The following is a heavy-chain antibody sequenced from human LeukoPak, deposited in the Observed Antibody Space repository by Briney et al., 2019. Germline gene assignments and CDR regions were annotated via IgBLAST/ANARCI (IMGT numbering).Heavy chain of an antibody. J-gene: IGHJ3*02. V-gene: IGHV3-23*01. CDR2: ISGSGGST. CDR3: ARPLSIEGAFDI. Sequence: SGGSLRLSCAASGFTFSSYAINWVRQAPGKGLEWVSIISGSGGSTYYADSVKGRFTISRDNSKNTLYLQMNSLRAEDTAVYYCARPLSIEGAFDIWGQGTMVTVSS. CDR1: GFTFSSYA. D-gene: IGHD1-26*01.